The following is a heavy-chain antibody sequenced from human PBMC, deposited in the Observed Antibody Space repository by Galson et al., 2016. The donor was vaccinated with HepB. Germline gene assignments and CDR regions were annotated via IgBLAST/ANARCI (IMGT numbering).Heavy chain of an antibody. V-gene: IGHV4-31*03. Sequence: TLSLTCTVSSAFISSGGYYWSWIRQHPGKGLEWIGHIYFSGSTTYNASLKSRLTISVDTSKNQFSLKLNSVTAADTAVYYCARLTFYNYFDDWGQGTLVTVSS. D-gene: IGHD2/OR15-2a*01. CDR3: ARLTFYNYFDD. CDR2: IYFSGST. CDR1: SAFISSGGYY. J-gene: IGHJ4*02.